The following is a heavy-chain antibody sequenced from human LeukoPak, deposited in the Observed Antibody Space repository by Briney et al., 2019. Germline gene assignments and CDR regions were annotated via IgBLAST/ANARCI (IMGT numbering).Heavy chain of an antibody. CDR1: GFTFSSYG. D-gene: IGHD5-24*01. CDR3: TSPARAVEMATMKPYYYYMDV. V-gene: IGHV3-30*02. Sequence: GGSLRLSCAASGFTFSSYGMHWVRQAPGKGLEWVAFIRYDGSNKYYADSVKGRFTISRDNSKNTLYLQMNSLRAEDTAVYYCTSPARAVEMATMKPYYYYMDVWGKGTTVTVSS. J-gene: IGHJ6*03. CDR2: IRYDGSNK.